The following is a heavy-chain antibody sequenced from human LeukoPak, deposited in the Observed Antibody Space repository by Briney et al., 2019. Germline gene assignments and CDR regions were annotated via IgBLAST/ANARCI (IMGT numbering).Heavy chain of an antibody. D-gene: IGHD6-19*01. J-gene: IGHJ4*02. CDR3: ARLGWYAGRAFDY. V-gene: IGHV4-39*07. CDR1: GGSISSSSYY. Sequence: PSETLSLTCTVSGGSISSSSYYWGWIRQPPGKGLEWIGSIYYSGSTYYNPSLKSRVTISVDTSKNQFSLKLSSVTAADTAVYYCARLGWYAGRAFDYWGQGTLVTVSS. CDR2: IYYSGST.